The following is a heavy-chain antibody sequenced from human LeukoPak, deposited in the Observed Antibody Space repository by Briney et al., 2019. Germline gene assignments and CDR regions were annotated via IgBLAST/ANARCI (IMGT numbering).Heavy chain of an antibody. J-gene: IGHJ6*03. CDR1: GFTFDDYG. D-gene: IGHD3-3*01. V-gene: IGHV3-20*04. CDR3: ARDLYDFWSGYYFGGYYYMDV. CDR2: INWNGGST. Sequence: GGSLRLSCAASGFTFDDYGMSWVRQAPGKGLEWVSGINWNGGSTGYADSVKGRFTISRDNAKNSLYLQMNSLRAEDTAVYYCARDLYDFWSGYYFGGYYYMDVWGKGTTVTVSS.